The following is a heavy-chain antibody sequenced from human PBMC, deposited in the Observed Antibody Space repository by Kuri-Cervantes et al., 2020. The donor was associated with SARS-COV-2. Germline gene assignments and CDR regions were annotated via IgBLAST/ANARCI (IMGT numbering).Heavy chain of an antibody. CDR1: GFTFSSHA. J-gene: IGHJ4*02. CDR2: ISYDGSNK. CDR3: ARRSGSYYSYYFDY. Sequence: GESLKISCAASGFTFSSHAMHWVHQAPGKGLEWVAVISYDGSNKYYADSVKGRFTISRDNSKNTLYLQMNSLRAEDTAVYYCARRSGSYYSYYFDYWGQGTLVTVSS. V-gene: IGHV3-30-3*01. D-gene: IGHD1-26*01.